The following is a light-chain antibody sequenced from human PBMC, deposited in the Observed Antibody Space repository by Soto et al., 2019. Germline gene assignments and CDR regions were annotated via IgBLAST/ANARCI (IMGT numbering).Light chain of an antibody. CDR3: QHYNSYSEA. CDR1: QTISSW. J-gene: IGKJ5*01. V-gene: IGKV1-5*03. Sequence: DIHMTQSPSTLSGSLGDRVTITFRASQTISSWLAWYQQKPGKAPKLLIYKASTLKSGVPSRFSGSGSGTEFTLTISSLQPDDFATYYCQHYNSYSEAFGQGTRLEI. CDR2: KAS.